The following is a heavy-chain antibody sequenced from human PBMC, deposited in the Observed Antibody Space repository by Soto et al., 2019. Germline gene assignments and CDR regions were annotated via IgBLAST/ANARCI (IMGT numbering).Heavy chain of an antibody. D-gene: IGHD2-2*01. CDR2: ISSSGSYR. Sequence: GGSLRLSCAASGFTFSSYSMNWVRQAPGKGLEWVSSISSSGSYRYYADSMKVRFTISRDNSKNSLYLQINSLRAEDTAVYYCAREGYCISPSRQADYWGQGTLVTVSS. CDR3: AREGYCISPSRQADY. J-gene: IGHJ4*02. V-gene: IGHV3-21*01. CDR1: GFTFSSYS.